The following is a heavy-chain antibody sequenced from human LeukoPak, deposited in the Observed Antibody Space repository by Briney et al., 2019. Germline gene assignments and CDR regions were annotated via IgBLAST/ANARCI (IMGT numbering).Heavy chain of an antibody. Sequence: PGGSLRLSCEASGTTFSSHAMTWVRQAPGKGLEWVASIGSDGKTHYSESVKGRFAISRDNSKNTLYLQMNSLRAEDTAVYYCARGGEFEAFDIWGQGTMVTVSS. J-gene: IGHJ3*02. CDR2: IGSDGKT. CDR3: ARGGEFEAFDI. D-gene: IGHD3-16*01. CDR1: GTTFSSHA. V-gene: IGHV3-23*01.